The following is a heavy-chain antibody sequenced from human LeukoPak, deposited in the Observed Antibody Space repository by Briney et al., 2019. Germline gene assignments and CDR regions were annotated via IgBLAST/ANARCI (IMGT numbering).Heavy chain of an antibody. D-gene: IGHD7-27*01. CDR2: ISGSGGST. Sequence: PGGSLRLSCAASGFTFSIYAMTWVRQAPGKGLEWVSAISGSGGSTHYADSVKGRFTIARGNSKNTLYLQMNSLRVDDTAVYYCARRSGDREFEYWGQGTLVTVSS. V-gene: IGHV3-23*01. J-gene: IGHJ4*02. CDR3: ARRSGDREFEY. CDR1: GFTFSIYA.